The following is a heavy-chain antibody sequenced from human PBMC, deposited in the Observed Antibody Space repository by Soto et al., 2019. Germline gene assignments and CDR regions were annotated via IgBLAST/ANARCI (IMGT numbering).Heavy chain of an antibody. CDR3: AKVEVVPAAIPTYYYYYGMDV. CDR1: GFTFSSYA. J-gene: IGHJ6*02. CDR2: ISGSGGST. Sequence: GSLRLSCAASGFTFSSYAMSWVRQAPGKGLEWVSAISGSGGSTYYADSVKGRFTISRDNSKNTLYLQMNSLRAEDTAVYYCAKVEVVPAAIPTYYYYYGMDVWGQGTTVTVSS. D-gene: IGHD2-2*02. V-gene: IGHV3-23*01.